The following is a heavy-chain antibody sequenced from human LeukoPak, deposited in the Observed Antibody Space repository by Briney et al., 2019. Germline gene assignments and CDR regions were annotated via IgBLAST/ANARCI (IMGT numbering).Heavy chain of an antibody. CDR2: INPNSGGT. Sequence: ASVKVSCKASGYTFPGYYMHWLRPAPSQGLEWMGWINPNSGGTNYAQKFQGRVTMTRDTSISTAYMELSRLRSDDTAVYYCTSSGWYGGYYFDYWGQGTLVTVSS. D-gene: IGHD6-19*01. CDR3: TSSGWYGGYYFDY. J-gene: IGHJ4*02. V-gene: IGHV1-2*02. CDR1: GYTFPGYY.